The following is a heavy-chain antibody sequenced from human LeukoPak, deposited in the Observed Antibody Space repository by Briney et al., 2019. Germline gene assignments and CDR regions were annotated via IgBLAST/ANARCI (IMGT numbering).Heavy chain of an antibody. J-gene: IGHJ5*02. CDR2: ITRPGSST. CDR1: GFTLSGAA. D-gene: IGHD1-26*01. V-gene: IGHV3-23*01. Sequence: GGSLRLSCSASGFTLSGAASTWVRQAPGKGLEWVSTITRPGSSTCYSDSVKGRFTISRDSARNTLFLQMNGLRLDDSAIYYCAKDVGGRLGPWGQGALVTVSS. CDR3: AKDVGGRLGP.